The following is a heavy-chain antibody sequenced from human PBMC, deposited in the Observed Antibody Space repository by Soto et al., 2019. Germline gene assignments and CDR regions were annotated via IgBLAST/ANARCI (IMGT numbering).Heavy chain of an antibody. CDR3: AKAKPNPHDYGDPYLYY. V-gene: IGHV3-30*18. D-gene: IGHD4-17*01. J-gene: IGHJ4*02. CDR2: ISYDGSNK. CDR1: GFTFSSYG. Sequence: QVQLVESGGGVVQPGRSLRLSCAASGFTFSSYGMHWVRQAPGKGLEWVAVISYDGSNKYYADSVKGRFTISRDNSKNTLYLQMNSLRAEDTAVYYCAKAKPNPHDYGDPYLYYWGQGTLVTVSS.